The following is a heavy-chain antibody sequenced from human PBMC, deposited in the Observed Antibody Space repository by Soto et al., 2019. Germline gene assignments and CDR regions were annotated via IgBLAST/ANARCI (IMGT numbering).Heavy chain of an antibody. Sequence: EVQLVESGGGLVKPGGSLRLSCAASGFTFSSYSMNWVRQAPGKGLEWVSSISSSSSYIYYADSVKGRFTISRDNAKNSLYLQMNSLRAEDTAVYYCAGPSPGFGELLGLRNDMDVWGKGTTVTVSS. D-gene: IGHD3-10*01. CDR3: AGPSPGFGELLGLRNDMDV. J-gene: IGHJ6*03. CDR1: GFTFSSYS. V-gene: IGHV3-21*01. CDR2: ISSSSSYI.